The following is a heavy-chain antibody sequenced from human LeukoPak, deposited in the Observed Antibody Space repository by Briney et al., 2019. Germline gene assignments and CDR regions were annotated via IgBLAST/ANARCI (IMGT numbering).Heavy chain of an antibody. CDR1: GGSFSGYY. CDR3: ARDWGVSARPGYMDV. J-gene: IGHJ6*03. V-gene: IGHV4-34*01. D-gene: IGHD6-6*01. Sequence: SETLSLTCAVYGGSFSGYYRSWIRQPPGKGLEWIGEINHSGSTNYNPSLKSRVTISVDTSKNQFSLKLSSVTAADTAVYYCARDWGVSARPGYMDVWGKGTTVTVSS. CDR2: INHSGST.